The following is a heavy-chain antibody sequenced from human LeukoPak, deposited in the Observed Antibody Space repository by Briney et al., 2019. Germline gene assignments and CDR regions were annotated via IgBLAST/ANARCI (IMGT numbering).Heavy chain of an antibody. Sequence: KAAETLSLTCAVSGYSISSGYYWGWIRQPPGKGLEWIGRIYHSGGTYYQPSLKGRVTISVDTSKNQFSLKLTSVPAADTAVYYCARQPPLLYSRSYWFDPWGQGTLVTVSS. CDR2: IYHSGGT. CDR3: ARQPPLLYSRSYWFDP. CDR1: GYSISSGYY. D-gene: IGHD6-6*01. V-gene: IGHV4-38-2*01. J-gene: IGHJ5*02.